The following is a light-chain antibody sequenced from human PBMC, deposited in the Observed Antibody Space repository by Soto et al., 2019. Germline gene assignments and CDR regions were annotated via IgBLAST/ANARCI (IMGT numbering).Light chain of an antibody. V-gene: IGKV1-39*01. CDR2: ATS. CDR1: QTIRSH. J-gene: IGKJ5*01. Sequence: DIQMTQFPSSLSASVGDRVTITCRASQTIRSHLNWYQQKPGEAPQIVIYATSTLQSGVPSRFNGSVSGTDFTLSISSLQPEDFATYYCQQSYSTLITFGQGTRLEI. CDR3: QQSYSTLIT.